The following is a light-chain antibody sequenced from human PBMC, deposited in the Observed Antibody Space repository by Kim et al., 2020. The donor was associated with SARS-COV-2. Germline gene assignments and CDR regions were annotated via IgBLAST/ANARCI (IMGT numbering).Light chain of an antibody. V-gene: IGKV3-20*01. CDR2: GAS. J-gene: IGKJ5*01. Sequence: LATGERALLSCMASQSLTSNYLALYLQKPGQAPRLLMYGASSRATGIPDRFSGSGSGTDFTLTISRLEPEDFAVYYCQQYGRFITFGQETRLEIK. CDR3: QQYGRFIT. CDR1: QSLTSNY.